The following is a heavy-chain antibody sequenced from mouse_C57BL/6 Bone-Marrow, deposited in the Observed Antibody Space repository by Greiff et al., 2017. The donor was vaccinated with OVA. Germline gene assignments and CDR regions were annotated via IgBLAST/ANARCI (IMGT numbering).Heavy chain of an antibody. CDR2: IDPSDSYT. CDR1: GYTFTSYW. CDR3: ARAELYGPLYYYAMDY. V-gene: IGHV1-69*01. Sequence: QVQLQQPGAELVMPGASVKLSCKASGYTFTSYWMHWVKQRPGQGLEWIGEIDPSDSYTNYNQKFKGKSTLTVDKSSSTAYMQLSSLTSEDSAVYYCARAELYGPLYYYAMDYWGQGTLVTVSA. D-gene: IGHD1-1*01. J-gene: IGHJ4*01.